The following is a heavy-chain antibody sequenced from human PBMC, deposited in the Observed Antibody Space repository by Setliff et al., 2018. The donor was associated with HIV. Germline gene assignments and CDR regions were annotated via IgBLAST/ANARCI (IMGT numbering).Heavy chain of an antibody. CDR1: GFTFSSYG. J-gene: IGHJ3*02. D-gene: IGHD5-18*01. Sequence: PGGSLRLSCVASGFTFSSYGMHWVRQAPGKGLEWVAVIWYDASNKYYADSVKGRFTISRDNSKNTLYLQMNSLRAEDTAVYYCAKGRGYSYKDAFDIWGQGTMVTVSS. CDR2: IWYDASNK. CDR3: AKGRGYSYKDAFDI. V-gene: IGHV3-30*02.